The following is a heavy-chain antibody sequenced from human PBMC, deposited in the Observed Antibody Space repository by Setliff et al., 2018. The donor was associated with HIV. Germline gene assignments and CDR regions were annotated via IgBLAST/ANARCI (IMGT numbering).Heavy chain of an antibody. J-gene: IGHJ5*02. D-gene: IGHD3-22*01. CDR3: ASRVYYYDSNNFLREEGFDP. Sequence: SETLSLTCTVSGGSISNSRYYWSWIRQPPGKGLEWIGSIYYSGSTYYNPSLKSRVTISVDPSKNQILLRLSSVTAADTAVYYCASRVYYYDSNNFLREEGFDPWGQGTLVTVSS. V-gene: IGHV4-39*01. CDR1: GGSISNSRYY. CDR2: IYYSGST.